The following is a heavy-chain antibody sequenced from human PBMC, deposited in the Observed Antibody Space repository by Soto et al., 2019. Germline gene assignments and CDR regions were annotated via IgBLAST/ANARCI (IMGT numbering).Heavy chain of an antibody. CDR3: AKDGEPPGYFDYWGQGTLVPVSSGWTFCHCDYYYYYGMDV. CDR1: GFSFDDFA. D-gene: IGHD3-9*01. V-gene: IGHV3-43D*04. Sequence: GGSLRLSCAASGFSFDDFAMHWVRQAPGKGLEWVSLISRNGVNTHYADSVKGRFTISRDNSKNSLYLQMNSLRPEDTAFYYCAKDGEPPGYFDYWGQGTLVPVSSGWTFCHCDYYYYYGMDVWGQGTTVTVSS. J-gene: IGHJ6*02. CDR2: ISRNGVNT.